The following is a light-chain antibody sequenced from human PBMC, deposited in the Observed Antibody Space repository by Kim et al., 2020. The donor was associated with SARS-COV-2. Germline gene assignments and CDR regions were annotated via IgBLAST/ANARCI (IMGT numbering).Light chain of an antibody. J-gene: IGKJ4*01. CDR2: GAS. V-gene: IGKV3-20*01. CDR3: QQYGSAPPLT. CDR1: QSVSSNY. Sequence: PGERATLSCWASQSVSSNYLAWYQQKLGQAPRLLIYGASSRATGIPDRFSGSGSGTEFTLTISRLEPEDFAVYYCQQYGSAPPLTFGGGTKVDIK.